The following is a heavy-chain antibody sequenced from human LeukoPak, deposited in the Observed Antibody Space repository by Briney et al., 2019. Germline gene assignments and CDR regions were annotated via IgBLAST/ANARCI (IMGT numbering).Heavy chain of an antibody. V-gene: IGHV3-11*01. CDR3: ARAPDSSSWYGAES. J-gene: IGHJ4*02. CDR2: ISSSGSTI. D-gene: IGHD6-13*01. Sequence: GGSLRLSCAASGFTFSDYYMSWIRQAPGKGLEWVSYISSSGSTIYYADSVKGRFTISRDNAKNSPYLQMNSLRAEDTAVYYCARAPDSSSWYGAESWGQGTLVTVSS. CDR1: GFTFSDYY.